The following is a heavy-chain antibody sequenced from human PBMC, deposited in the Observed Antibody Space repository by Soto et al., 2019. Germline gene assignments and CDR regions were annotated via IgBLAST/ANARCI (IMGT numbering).Heavy chain of an antibody. CDR1: GFTFSSYS. CDR2: IYSGGST. CDR3: ARAIPNGHGFGDP. V-gene: IGHV3-66*01. J-gene: IGHJ5*02. D-gene: IGHD2-21*01. Sequence: GGPLRLSCAASGFTFSSYSMNWVRQAPGKGLEWVSVIYSGGSTYYADSVKGRFTISRDNSKNTLYLQMNSLRAEDTAMYYCARAIPNGHGFGDPWGQGTLVTVSS.